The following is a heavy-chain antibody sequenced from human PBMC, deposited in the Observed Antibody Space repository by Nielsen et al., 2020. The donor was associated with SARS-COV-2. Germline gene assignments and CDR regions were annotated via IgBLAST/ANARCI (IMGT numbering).Heavy chain of an antibody. CDR1: GFSPPFNSYS. D-gene: IGHD6-13*01. Sequence: GESLKISCAASGFSPPFNSYSMNWVRQAPGKGPERVAFISSSSSTIYYADSVKGRFTISRDNAENSLYLQMNSLTDEDSAVYYCATSYSSRGWFDLWGQGTLVTVSS. CDR2: ISSSSSTI. V-gene: IGHV3-48*02. J-gene: IGHJ5*02. CDR3: ATSYSSRGWFDL.